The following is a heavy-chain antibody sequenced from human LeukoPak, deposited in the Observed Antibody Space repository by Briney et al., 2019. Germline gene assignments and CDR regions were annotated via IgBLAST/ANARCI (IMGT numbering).Heavy chain of an antibody. CDR3: AKDRQRVRYSSGPRDAFDI. D-gene: IGHD6-19*01. CDR1: GFTFSSFW. J-gene: IGHJ3*02. Sequence: GGSLRLSCAASGFTFSSFWMSWVRQAPGKGLEWVANIKQDGSEKKYVDSVKGRFTISRDNSKNTLYLQMNSLRAEDTAVYYCAKDRQRVRYSSGPRDAFDIWGQGTMVTVSS. CDR2: IKQDGSEK. V-gene: IGHV3-7*03.